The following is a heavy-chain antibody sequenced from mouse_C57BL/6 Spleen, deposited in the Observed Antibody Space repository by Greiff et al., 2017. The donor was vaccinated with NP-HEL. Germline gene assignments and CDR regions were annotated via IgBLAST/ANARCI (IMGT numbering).Heavy chain of an antibody. V-gene: IGHV1-82*01. J-gene: IGHJ2*01. D-gene: IGHD2-4*01. CDR3: ARGEAYDYDLYYFDD. CDR2: IYPGDGDT. Sequence: QVQLQQSGPELVKPGASVKISCKASGYAFSSSWMNWVKQRPGKGLEWIGRIYPGDGDTNYNGKFKGKATLTADTSSSTAYMQLSSLTSEDSAVYFGARGEAYDYDLYYFDDRGQGTTLTVSS. CDR1: GYAFSSSW.